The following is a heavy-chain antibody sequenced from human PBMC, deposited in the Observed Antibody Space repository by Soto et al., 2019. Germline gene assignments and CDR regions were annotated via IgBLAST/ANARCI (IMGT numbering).Heavy chain of an antibody. J-gene: IGHJ4*02. D-gene: IGHD3-22*01. Sequence: SVKVSCKASGGTFSSYAISWVRQAPGQGLEWMGGIIPIFGTANYAQKFQGRVTITADESTSTAYMELSSLRSEDTAVYYCARDRGYYDSSGSLDYWGQGTLVTVSS. CDR1: GGTFSSYA. V-gene: IGHV1-69*13. CDR2: IIPIFGTA. CDR3: ARDRGYYDSSGSLDY.